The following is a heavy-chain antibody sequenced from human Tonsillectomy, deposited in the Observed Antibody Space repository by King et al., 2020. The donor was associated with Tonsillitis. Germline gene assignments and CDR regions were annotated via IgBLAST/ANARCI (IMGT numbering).Heavy chain of an antibody. D-gene: IGHD6-19*01. CDR1: GYSFTSYW. J-gene: IGHJ4*02. Sequence: VQLVESGAEVKKPGESLRISCKGSGYSFTSYWISWVRQMPGKGLQWMGRIDPSDSYIHYNPSFQGHVSVSADKSSSTAYLQWSSLKASDTAMYYCARVGAGGYINGWTLDYFDYWGQGTLVTVSS. CDR2: IDPSDSYI. V-gene: IGHV5-10-1*03. CDR3: ARVGAGGYINGWTLDYFDY.